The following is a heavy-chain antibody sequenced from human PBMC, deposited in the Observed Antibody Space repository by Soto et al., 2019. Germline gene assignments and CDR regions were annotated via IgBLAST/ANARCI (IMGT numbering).Heavy chain of an antibody. CDR3: VCIFSAGYSYGFSYYGMDV. CDR1: GGSVSSGSYY. J-gene: IGHJ6*02. Sequence: NLSLTCTVSGGSVSSGSYYWSWIRQPPGKGLEWIGEINHSGSTNYNPSLKSRVTISVDTSKNQFSLKLSSVTAADTAVYYCVCIFSAGYSYGFSYYGMDVWGQGTTVTVSS. D-gene: IGHD5-18*01. CDR2: INHSGST. V-gene: IGHV4-39*07.